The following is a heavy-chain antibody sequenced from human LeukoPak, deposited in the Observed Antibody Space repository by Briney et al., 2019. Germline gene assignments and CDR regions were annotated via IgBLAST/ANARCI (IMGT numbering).Heavy chain of an antibody. CDR1: GFTLIYFV. CDR3: ARVSGDGYSSWDY. D-gene: IGHD5-24*01. J-gene: IGHJ4*02. Sequence: PGGSLRLSCAVSGFTLIYFVMHWARQVPDKGLEWVALIYYDGSNQFYADSVKGRFTLSRDTSKNTLFLQMNSLRVDDTAVYYCARVSGDGYSSWDYWGPGTLVTVSS. V-gene: IGHV3-30*12. CDR2: IYYDGSNQ.